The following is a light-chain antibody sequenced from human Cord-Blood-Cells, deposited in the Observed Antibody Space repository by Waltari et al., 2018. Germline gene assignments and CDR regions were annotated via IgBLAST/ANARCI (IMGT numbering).Light chain of an antibody. CDR2: EGS. Sequence: QYALTQPASVSGSPVQSITISCTGTSSDVGSYNLVSWYHQHPGKAPELIIYEGSKRPSGVSNRFSCSKPGTTASLTVSGLQAVDEAEYYCYSYAGSSTWVFGGGTQLTVL. J-gene: IGLJ3*02. CDR3: YSYAGSSTWV. CDR1: SSDVGSYNL. V-gene: IGLV2-23*01.